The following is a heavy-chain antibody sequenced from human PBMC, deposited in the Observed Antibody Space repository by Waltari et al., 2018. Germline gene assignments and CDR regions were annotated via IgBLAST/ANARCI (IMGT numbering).Heavy chain of an antibody. Sequence: QVRMQESGPGLVNPSETLSLTCEISGASMSSSHLWSWLRQPPGQGLAWIGEIYYTGTTFYNPSLKNRVNISVDKSNNKFSLRLTSVTAADTAVYFCARGQLVGASLLDLWGQGTLVTVSS. J-gene: IGHJ5*02. D-gene: IGHD1-26*01. CDR1: GASMSSSHL. V-gene: IGHV4-4*02. CDR3: ARGQLVGASLLDL. CDR2: IYYTGTT.